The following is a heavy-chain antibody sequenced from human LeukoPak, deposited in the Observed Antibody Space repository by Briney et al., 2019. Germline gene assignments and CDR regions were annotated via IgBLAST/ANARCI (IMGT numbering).Heavy chain of an antibody. CDR2: ISGSGGSA. D-gene: IGHD3-3*01. J-gene: IGHJ4*02. CDR1: GFTFSSYA. CDR3: AKDIYDFWSGYYNGNFDY. V-gene: IGHV3-23*01. Sequence: GGSLRLSCAASGFTFSSYAMSWVRQAPGKGLEWVSAISGSGGSAYYADSVKGRFTISRDNSKNTLYLQTNSLRAEDTAVYYCAKDIYDFWSGYYNGNFDYWGQGTLVTVSS.